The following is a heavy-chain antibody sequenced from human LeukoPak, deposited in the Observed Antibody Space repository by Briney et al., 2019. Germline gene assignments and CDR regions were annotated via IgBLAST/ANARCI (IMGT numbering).Heavy chain of an antibody. CDR2: IYHSGST. D-gene: IGHD5-18*01. J-gene: IGHJ4*02. V-gene: IGHV4-38-2*02. CDR3: ARDGYSYGFSLDY. CDR1: GYSISSGYY. Sequence: SEILSLTCAVSGYSISSGYYWGWIRQPPGKGLEWIGSIYHSGSTYYNPSLKSRVTISVDTSKNQFSLKLSSVTAADTAVYYCARDGYSYGFSLDYWGQGTLVTVSS.